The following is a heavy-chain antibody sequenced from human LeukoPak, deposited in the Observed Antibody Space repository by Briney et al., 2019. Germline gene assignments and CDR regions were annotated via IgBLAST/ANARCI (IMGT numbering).Heavy chain of an antibody. D-gene: IGHD3-22*01. J-gene: IGHJ4*02. CDR1: GFTFSSNY. CDR3: ARGDSSGYSKVFDY. Sequence: GGSLRLSCVASGFTFSSNYMSWVRQAPGKGLEWVSVIYSGGSTFYADSVEGRFTISRDNSKNTLYLQMNSLRAEDTAVYYCARGDSSGYSKVFDYWGQGTLVTVSS. V-gene: IGHV3-53*01. CDR2: IYSGGST.